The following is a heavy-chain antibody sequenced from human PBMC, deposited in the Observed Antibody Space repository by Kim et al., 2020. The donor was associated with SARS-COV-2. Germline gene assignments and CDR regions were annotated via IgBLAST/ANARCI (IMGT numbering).Heavy chain of an antibody. CDR2: IYYSGST. CDR1: GGSISSYY. CDR3: ARHRGYGGNSYFDY. D-gene: IGHD2-21*02. V-gene: IGHV4-59*08. J-gene: IGHJ4*02. Sequence: SETLSLTCTVSGGSISSYYWSWIRQPPGKGLEWIGYIYYSGSTNYNPSLKSRVTISVDTSKNQFSLKLSSVTAADTAVYYCARHRGYGGNSYFDYWGQGTLVTVSS.